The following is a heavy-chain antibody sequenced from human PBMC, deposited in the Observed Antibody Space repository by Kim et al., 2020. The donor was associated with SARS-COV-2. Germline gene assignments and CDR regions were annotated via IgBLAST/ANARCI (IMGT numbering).Heavy chain of an antibody. CDR1: GITFSDYS. D-gene: IGHD3-22*01. CDR3: TTLTVVTGRPNY. CDR2: IHNDGGVT. J-gene: IGHJ4*02. V-gene: IGHV3-74*01. Sequence: GGSLRLSCAASGITFSDYSMHWVRQAPGKGLVWVSNIHNDGGVTNYADSVKGRFTISRDNAKNTVYLQMNSLRAEDTAVYYCTTLTVVTGRPNYWGQGTLVTVSS.